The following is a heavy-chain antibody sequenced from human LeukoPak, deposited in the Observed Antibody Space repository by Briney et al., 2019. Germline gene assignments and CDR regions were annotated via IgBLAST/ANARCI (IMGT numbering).Heavy chain of an antibody. CDR1: GGSIISYY. D-gene: IGHD2-15*01. V-gene: IGHV4-4*07. J-gene: IGHJ4*02. CDR2: IYTSGST. Sequence: PSETLSLPCTVSGGSIISYYWSWSRQPAGKGLEWIGRIYTSGSTNYNPSLKSRVTMSVDTSKNQFSLKLSSVTAADTAVYYCARENYCSGGSCYGYFDYWGQGTLVTVSS. CDR3: ARENYCSGGSCYGYFDY.